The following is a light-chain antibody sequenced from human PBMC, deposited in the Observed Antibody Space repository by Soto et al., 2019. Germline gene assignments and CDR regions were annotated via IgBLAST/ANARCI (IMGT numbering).Light chain of an antibody. V-gene: IGLV2-14*03. CDR3: SSYSSSSTYV. CDR1: SSDVGSYNF. CDR2: DVS. J-gene: IGLJ1*01. Sequence: QSALTQPASVSGSPGQSITISCTGTSSDVGSYNFVSWYQHHPGKAPKLMIYDVSDRPSGVSNRFSGYKSANTASLTISGLQAEDEADYFCSSYSSSSTYVFGSGTKLTVL.